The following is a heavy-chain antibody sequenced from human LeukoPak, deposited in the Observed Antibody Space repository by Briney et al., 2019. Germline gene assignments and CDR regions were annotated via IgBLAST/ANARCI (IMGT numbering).Heavy chain of an antibody. CDR1: GYTFTSYY. CDR3: AREGDAIAAAGSTGYFQH. J-gene: IGHJ1*01. V-gene: IGHV1-46*01. Sequence: ASVKVSCKASGYTFTSYYMHWVRQAPGQGLEWMGIINPSGGSTSYAQKFQGRVTMTTDTSTSTAYMELRSLRSDDTAVYYCAREGDAIAAAGSTGYFQHWGQGTLVTVSS. CDR2: INPSGGST. D-gene: IGHD6-13*01.